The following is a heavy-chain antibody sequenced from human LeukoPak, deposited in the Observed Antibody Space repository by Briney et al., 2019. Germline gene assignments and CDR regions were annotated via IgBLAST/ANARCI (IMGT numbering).Heavy chain of an antibody. D-gene: IGHD3-16*01. Sequence: GRSLRLSCAASGYTFTSYYMHWVRQAPGQGLEWMGIINPSGGSTSYAQKFQGRVTMTRDTSTSTVYMELSSLRSEDTAVYYCARDQLCVTTGELDYWGQGTLVTVSS. V-gene: IGHV1-46*01. J-gene: IGHJ4*02. CDR3: ARDQLCVTTGELDY. CDR1: GYTFTSYY. CDR2: INPSGGST.